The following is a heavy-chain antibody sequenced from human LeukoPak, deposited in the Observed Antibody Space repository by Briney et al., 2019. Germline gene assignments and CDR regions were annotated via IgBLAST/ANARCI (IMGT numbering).Heavy chain of an antibody. Sequence: GGSLRLSCAASGFTVSSNYMSWVRQAPGKGLEWVSVIYSGGSTYYADSVKGRFTISRDNSKNTLYLQMNSLRAEDTAVYYCAKGYRPLNYYDSSGYYFPYAFGYWGQGTLVTVSS. D-gene: IGHD3-22*01. CDR1: GFTVSSNY. CDR2: IYSGGST. V-gene: IGHV3-53*01. J-gene: IGHJ4*02. CDR3: AKGYRPLNYYDSSGYYFPYAFGY.